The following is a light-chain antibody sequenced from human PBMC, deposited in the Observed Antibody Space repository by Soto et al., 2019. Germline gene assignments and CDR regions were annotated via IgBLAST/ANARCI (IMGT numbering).Light chain of an antibody. CDR2: ANS. J-gene: IGLJ2*01. Sequence: QLVLTQPPSVSGAPGQRVTISCTGSGSNIGAGYDVHWYQQLPGTAPRLLIYANSDRPSGVPDRFSGSKSGTSASLAITGLQAEDEADYYCQSYDNSLSGDVVFGGGTKLTVL. CDR3: QSYDNSLSGDVV. V-gene: IGLV1-40*01. CDR1: GSNIGAGYD.